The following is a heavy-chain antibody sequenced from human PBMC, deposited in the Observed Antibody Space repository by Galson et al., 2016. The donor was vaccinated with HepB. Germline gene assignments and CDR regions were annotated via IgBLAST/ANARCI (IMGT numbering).Heavy chain of an antibody. CDR2: ISYDGVNR. D-gene: IGHD2-2*01. J-gene: IGHJ4*02. V-gene: IGHV3-30-3*01. CDR3: ARGIVAVPGSADFCDY. Sequence: SLRLSCAASGFDFSTYAMHWVRQAPGKGLEWVSRISYDGVNRDNADSVEGRFTISRDNSKNTLYLQMNSLRFEDTAMYYCARGIVAVPGSADFCDYWGQGSLVTVSS. CDR1: GFDFSTYA.